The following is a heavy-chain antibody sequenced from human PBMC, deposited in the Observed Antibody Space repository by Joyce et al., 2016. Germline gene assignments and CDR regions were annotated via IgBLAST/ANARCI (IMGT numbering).Heavy chain of an antibody. Sequence: QEQLEESGGGVVQRGTSLRLSCAASGFTVSHYASHWVRQAPGKGLEWVAIISYDGPNKFYADSVKGRFTISRDNSKNTLYLQMNSLTVEDTGVYYCARRSGIPAGRKPGAFDIWGQGTLVTVSS. J-gene: IGHJ3*02. CDR3: ARRSGIPAGRKPGAFDI. CDR1: GFTVSHYA. CDR2: ISYDGPNK. V-gene: IGHV3-30*04. D-gene: IGHD6-13*01.